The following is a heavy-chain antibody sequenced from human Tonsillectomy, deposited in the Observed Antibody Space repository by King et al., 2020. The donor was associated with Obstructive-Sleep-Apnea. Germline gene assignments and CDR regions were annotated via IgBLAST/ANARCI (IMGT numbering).Heavy chain of an antibody. CDR3: ARPGVSFSLTWYYFDY. J-gene: IGHJ4*02. Sequence: VQLVESGVEVKKPGESLKISCKGSGYTFTSYWIGWVRQVPGKGLEWMGIIHPGDSNIRYSPSFQGQFTISADKSINTAYLQWSSLKASDPAMYYCARPGVSFSLTWYYFDYWGQGTLVTVSS. V-gene: IGHV5-51*01. CDR2: IHPGDSNI. D-gene: IGHD3-16*02. CDR1: GYTFTSYW.